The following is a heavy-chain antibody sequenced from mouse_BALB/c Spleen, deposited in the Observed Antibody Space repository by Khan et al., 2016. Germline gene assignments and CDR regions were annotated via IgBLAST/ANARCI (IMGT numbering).Heavy chain of an antibody. CDR2: IFPGNSDT. J-gene: IGHJ3*01. Sequence: VQLQQSGTVLARPGASVKMSCKASGYSFTSYWMHWVKQRPGQGLEWIGAIFPGNSDTNYNQKFKGRAKLTAVTSASTAYMELRSLTNEDSAVYYCTSLLRAWFAYWGQGTLVTVSA. V-gene: IGHV1-5*01. CDR3: TSLLRAWFAY. CDR1: GYSFTSYW. D-gene: IGHD1-1*01.